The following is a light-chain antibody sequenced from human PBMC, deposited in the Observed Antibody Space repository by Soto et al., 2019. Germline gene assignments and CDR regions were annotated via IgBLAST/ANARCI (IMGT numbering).Light chain of an antibody. CDR2: EAS. V-gene: IGKV1-39*01. J-gene: IGKJ1*01. CDR1: QSISSY. CDR3: QQSDTTPGT. Sequence: DIQMTQSPSSLSASVGDRVTITCRASQSISSYLNWYQQKPGKAPKLLIYEASSLQSGVPSRFSGSGSGTDFTLTISSLQPEDFATYYCQQSDTTPGTFGQGTRWIS.